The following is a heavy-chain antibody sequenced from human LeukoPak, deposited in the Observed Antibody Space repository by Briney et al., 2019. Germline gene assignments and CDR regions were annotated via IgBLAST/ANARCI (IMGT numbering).Heavy chain of an antibody. CDR3: ASGTTDIVVVPATLRNYYFDY. CDR1: GGTFSSYE. CDR2: IIPMFGTA. J-gene: IGHJ4*02. V-gene: IGHV1-69*06. D-gene: IGHD2-2*01. Sequence: GASVKVSCKASGGTFSSYEISWVRQAPGQGLERMGGIIPMFGTAKYAQKFQGRVTITADKSTSTAYMELSSLRSEDTAVYYCASGTTDIVVVPATLRNYYFDYWGQGTLVTVSS.